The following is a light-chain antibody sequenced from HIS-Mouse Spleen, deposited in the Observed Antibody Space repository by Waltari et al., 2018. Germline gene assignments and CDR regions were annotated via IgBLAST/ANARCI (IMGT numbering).Light chain of an antibody. CDR2: DVS. V-gene: IGLV2-11*01. CDR3: CSYAGSYPVV. Sequence: QSALTQPRPVSGSPGQSVTISCTGTSSDVGGYNYAPWYQQHPGKAPKLMIFDVSKRPPGVPDRFSGSKSGNTASLTISGLQAEDEADYYCCSYAGSYPVVFGGGTKLTVL. CDR1: SSDVGGYNY. J-gene: IGLJ2*01.